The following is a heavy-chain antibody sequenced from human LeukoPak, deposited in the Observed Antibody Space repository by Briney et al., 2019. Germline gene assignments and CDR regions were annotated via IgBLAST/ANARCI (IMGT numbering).Heavy chain of an antibody. CDR3: ARSQSSSLIDY. V-gene: IGHV3-33*01. CDR1: GFSFSAYG. J-gene: IGHJ4*02. Sequence: GGSLRLSCAASGFSFSAYGVHWVRQAPGKGLEWVAVIWYDGSSKDFADSVKGRFTFSRDNSKNTLYLQMNSLTVEDTAVYYCARSQSSSLIDYWGQGTLVTVSS. CDR2: IWYDGSSK. D-gene: IGHD6-13*01.